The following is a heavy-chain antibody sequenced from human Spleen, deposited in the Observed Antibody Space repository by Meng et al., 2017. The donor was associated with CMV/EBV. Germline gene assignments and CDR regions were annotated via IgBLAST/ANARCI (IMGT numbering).Heavy chain of an antibody. CDR1: GGSISSSSYY. CDR2: IYYSGST. J-gene: IGHJ4*02. CDR3: ARGRREVGY. V-gene: IGHV4-61*05. Sequence: SETLSLTCTVSGGSISSSSYYWGWIRQPPGKGLEWIGYIYYSGSTNYNPSLKSRVTISVDTSKNQFSLKLSSVTAADTAVYYCARGRREVGYWGQGTLVTVSS. D-gene: IGHD1-26*01.